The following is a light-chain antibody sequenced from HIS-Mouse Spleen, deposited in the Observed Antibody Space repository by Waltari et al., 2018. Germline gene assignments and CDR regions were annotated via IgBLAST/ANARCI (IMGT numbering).Light chain of an antibody. J-gene: IGKJ2*01. V-gene: IGKV4-1*01. CDR3: QQYYSTPYT. Sequence: DIVMTQSPDSLAVSLGERATIHRKSSQSVLYSSNNKNYLAWYQQKPGQPPKLLIYWASTRESGVPDRFSGSGSGTDFTLTISSLQAEDVAVYYCQQYYSTPYTFGQGTKLEIK. CDR2: WAS. CDR1: QSVLYSSNNKNY.